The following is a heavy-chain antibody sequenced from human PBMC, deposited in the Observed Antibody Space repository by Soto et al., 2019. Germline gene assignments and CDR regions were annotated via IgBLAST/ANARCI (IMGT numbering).Heavy chain of an antibody. CDR3: ARGEDAFFYYGLDV. J-gene: IGHJ6*02. CDR1: GGSVTSSY. CDR2: IYDTGISGYTPST. V-gene: IGHV4-59*02. Sequence: GILSLTCTVSGGSVTSSYLSWIRRPPGKGLEWIAYIYDTGISGYTPSTSYNPSLKSRVTMSVDTSKSQFSLKLTSVTAADTAVYYCARGEDAFFYYGLDVWGQGITVTVSS.